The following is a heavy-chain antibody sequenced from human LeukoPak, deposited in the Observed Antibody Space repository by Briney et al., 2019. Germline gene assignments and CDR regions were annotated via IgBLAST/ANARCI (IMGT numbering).Heavy chain of an antibody. V-gene: IGHV3-7*03. J-gene: IGHJ6*02. D-gene: IGHD6-19*01. Sequence: GGSLRLSCAASGFTFSNYWMSWVRQAPGKGLEWVANIKQDGSEKYYVDSAKGRFTISRDISKNTVYLQMNSLKAEDTAVYYCAKDLEVGGWHNTYYYYYGMDVWGQGTTVTVSS. CDR2: IKQDGSEK. CDR1: GFTFSNYW. CDR3: AKDLEVGGWHNTYYYYYGMDV.